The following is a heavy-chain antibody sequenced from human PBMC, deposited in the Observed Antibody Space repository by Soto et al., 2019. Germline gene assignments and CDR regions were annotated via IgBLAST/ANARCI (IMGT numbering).Heavy chain of an antibody. CDR2: ISGSGGST. CDR1: GFTFSSYA. J-gene: IGHJ6*03. CDR3: AIASKSRRPRIYYYYMDV. D-gene: IGHD2-15*01. V-gene: IGHV3-23*01. Sequence: GGSLRLSCAASGFTFSSYAMSWVRQAPGKGLEKVSAISGSGGSTYYADSVKGRFTISRDNSKNTLYLQMNGLRAEDTAVYYCAIASKSRRPRIYYYYMDVWGKGTTVSVAS.